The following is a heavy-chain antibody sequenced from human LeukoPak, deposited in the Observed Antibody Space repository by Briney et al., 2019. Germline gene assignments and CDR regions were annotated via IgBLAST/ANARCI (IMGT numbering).Heavy chain of an antibody. Sequence: GGSLRLSCAASGFTFSSYRMNWVRQAPGKGLEWVSSISSSSSYIYYADSVKGRFTISRDNAKNSLYLQMNSLRAEDTAVYYCATGKGSNWFDPWGQGTLVTVSS. J-gene: IGHJ5*02. CDR1: GFTFSSYR. V-gene: IGHV3-21*01. CDR2: ISSSSSYI. CDR3: ATGKGSNWFDP. D-gene: IGHD3-10*01.